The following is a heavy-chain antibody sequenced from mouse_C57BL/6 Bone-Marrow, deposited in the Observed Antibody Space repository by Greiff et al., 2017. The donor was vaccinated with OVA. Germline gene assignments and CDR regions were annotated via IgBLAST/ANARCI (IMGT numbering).Heavy chain of an antibody. D-gene: IGHD1-1*01. CDR3: AKTRYYGSSSLFDY. J-gene: IGHJ2*01. Sequence: EVNLVESGGGLVKPGGSLKLSCAASGFTFSDYGMHWVRQAPEKGLEWVAYISSGSSTIYYADTVKGRFTISRDNAKNTLFLQMTSLRSEDTAMYYCAKTRYYGSSSLFDYWGQGTTLTVSS. CDR2: ISSGSSTI. V-gene: IGHV5-17*01. CDR1: GFTFSDYG.